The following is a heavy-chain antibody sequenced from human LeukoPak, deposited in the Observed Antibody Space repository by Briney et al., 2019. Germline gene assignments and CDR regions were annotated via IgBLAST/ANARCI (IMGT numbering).Heavy chain of an antibody. CDR2: ISGSGGST. CDR1: GFTFSSYA. V-gene: IGHV3-23*01. J-gene: IGHJ4*02. Sequence: GGSLRLSCAASGFTFSSYAMSWVRQAPGKGLDWVSAISGSGGSTYYADSVKGRFTISRDNSKNTLHLQMNSLRAEDTAVYYCAKGIVNWGKYYFDYWGQGTLVTVSS. D-gene: IGHD7-27*01. CDR3: AKGIVNWGKYYFDY.